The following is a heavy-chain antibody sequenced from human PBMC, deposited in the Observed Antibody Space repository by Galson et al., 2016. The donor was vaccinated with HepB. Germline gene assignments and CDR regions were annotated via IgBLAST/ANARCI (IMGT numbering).Heavy chain of an antibody. D-gene: IGHD3-22*01. CDR1: GGSISTSGHY. CDR2: FYYSGGT. J-gene: IGHJ5*02. V-gene: IGHV4-39*07. Sequence: LSLTCAVSGGSISTSGHYWAWIRQPPGKGLEWIGGFYYSGGTYFHPSLKSRLTISVDTSKRQFSLKLTSMTAADTAVYFCARFTRFQYDSSGYVWFDPWGQGTLVTVSS. CDR3: ARFTRFQYDSSGYVWFDP.